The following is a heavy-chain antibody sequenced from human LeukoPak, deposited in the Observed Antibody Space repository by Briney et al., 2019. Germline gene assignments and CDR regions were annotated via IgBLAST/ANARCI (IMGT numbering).Heavy chain of an antibody. CDR1: GGSISSYY. D-gene: IGHD3-10*02. J-gene: IGHJ5*02. CDR3: ARGRMFYWFDP. Sequence: SETLSLTCTVSGGSISSYYWSWIRQPPGKGLEWIGYIYYSGSTNYNPSLKGRVTISVDTSKNQFSLKLSSVTAADTAVYYCARGRMFYWFDPWGQGTLVTVSS. CDR2: IYYSGST. V-gene: IGHV4-59*01.